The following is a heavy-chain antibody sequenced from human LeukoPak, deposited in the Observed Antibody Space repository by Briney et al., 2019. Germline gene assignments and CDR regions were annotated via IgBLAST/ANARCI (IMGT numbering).Heavy chain of an antibody. J-gene: IGHJ1*01. V-gene: IGHV4-38-2*01. Sequence: SETLSLTCAVSGYSISSGYYWGWIRQSPGKGVECNGSIYHSGSTYYNPSLKSRVTISVDTSKNHFSLRLSSVTAADTAVYYCARRSGSYRAGAEYFQHWGQGTLVTVSS. CDR3: ARRSGSYRAGAEYFQH. CDR2: IYHSGST. CDR1: GYSISSGYY. D-gene: IGHD1-26*01.